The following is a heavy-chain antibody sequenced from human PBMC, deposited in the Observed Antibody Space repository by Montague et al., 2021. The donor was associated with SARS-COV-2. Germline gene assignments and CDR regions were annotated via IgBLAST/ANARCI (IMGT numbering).Heavy chain of an antibody. CDR3: ARGLLDPLDY. J-gene: IGHJ4*02. Sequence: SETLSLTCTVSGGSISSSSYYWAWIRQPPGKGLEWIGSIYYRVSTYYNPSLKSRVIISVDTSKNQLSLKLSPVTAADTAVYHCARGLLDPLDYWGQGTLVTVSS. CDR1: GGSISSSSYY. CDR2: IYYRVST. V-gene: IGHV4-39*07.